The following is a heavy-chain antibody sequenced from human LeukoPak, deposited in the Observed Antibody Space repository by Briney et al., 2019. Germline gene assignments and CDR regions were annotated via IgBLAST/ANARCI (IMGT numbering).Heavy chain of an antibody. CDR1: GFTFSSYE. CDR3: ARVSIVGVVSLDY. V-gene: IGHV3-48*03. D-gene: IGHD3-3*01. Sequence: PGGSLRLSCAASGFTFSSYEMNWVRQPPGKGLECVSYISSSGSTRYYADSVKGRFTIYIDNAKNSLYLQMNSLTAEDTAVYYCARVSIVGVVSLDYWGQGTLVTVSS. J-gene: IGHJ4*02. CDR2: ISSSGSTR.